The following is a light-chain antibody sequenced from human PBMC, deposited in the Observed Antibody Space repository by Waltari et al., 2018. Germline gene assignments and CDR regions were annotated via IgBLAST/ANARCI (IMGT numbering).Light chain of an antibody. CDR3: QQYYNIPWT. V-gene: IGKV4-1*01. Sequence: DIVMTQSPDSLAVSLGERATINCKSSQSVLYSSNNKNYLAWYQQKQGQPPKLLIYWAATRESGVPDRFSGRGSGTDFTLTISSLQAEDVAVYYCQQYYNIPWTFGQGTKVEIK. CDR2: WAA. J-gene: IGKJ1*01. CDR1: QSVLYSSNNKNY.